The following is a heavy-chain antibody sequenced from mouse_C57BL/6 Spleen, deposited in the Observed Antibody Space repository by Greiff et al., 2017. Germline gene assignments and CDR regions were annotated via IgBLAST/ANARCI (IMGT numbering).Heavy chain of an antibody. Sequence: DVKLVESGEGLVKPGGSLKLSCAASGFTFSSYAMSWVRQTPEKRLEWVAYISSGGDYIYYADTVKGRFTISRDNARNTLYLQMSSLKSEDTAMYYCTRDGYDEYYAMDYWGQGTSVTVSS. CDR3: TRDGYDEYYAMDY. D-gene: IGHD2-2*01. CDR1: GFTFSSYA. CDR2: ISSGGDYI. V-gene: IGHV5-9-1*02. J-gene: IGHJ4*01.